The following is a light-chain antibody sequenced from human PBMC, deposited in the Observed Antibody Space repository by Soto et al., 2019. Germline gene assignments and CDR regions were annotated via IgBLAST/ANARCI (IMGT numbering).Light chain of an antibody. CDR2: AAS. CDR3: QQTNSFPPT. CDR1: QGIRSW. J-gene: IGKJ2*01. V-gene: IGKV1D-12*01. Sequence: DIQMTQSPSSVSASVGDRVTITCRASQGIRSWLVWYQQKPGKAPKLLIYAASSLQSGVPSRFSGSGSGTDFTPTISSLQPEDFATYYCQQTNSFPPTFGQGTKLEIK.